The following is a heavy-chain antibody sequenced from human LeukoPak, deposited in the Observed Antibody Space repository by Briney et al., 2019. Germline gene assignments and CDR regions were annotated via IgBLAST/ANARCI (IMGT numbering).Heavy chain of an antibody. CDR2: IYYSGST. Sequence: PSETLSLTCTVSGGSISSYYWSWIRQPPGKGLEWIGYIYYSGSTNYNPSLKSRVTMSVDTSKNHFSLKLSSVTAADTAVYYCAREGGMVQGVLPFDYWGQGTLVTVSS. CDR1: GGSISSYY. CDR3: AREGGMVQGVLPFDY. D-gene: IGHD3-10*01. V-gene: IGHV4-59*12. J-gene: IGHJ4*02.